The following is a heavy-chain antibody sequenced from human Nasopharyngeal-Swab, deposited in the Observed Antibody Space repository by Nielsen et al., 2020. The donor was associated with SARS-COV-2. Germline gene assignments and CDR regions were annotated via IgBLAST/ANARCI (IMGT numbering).Heavy chain of an antibody. Sequence: GESLKISCAASGFTFHTFALHLVRQAPGKGLEFVSSILGDGIATQYASSVKGRFTISRDNSKNTLYLQMGSLRDEDMAVYYCTRDRDGGWSFDYWGQGTLVTVSS. CDR1: GFTFHTFA. CDR2: ILGDGIAT. J-gene: IGHJ4*02. V-gene: IGHV3-64*01. CDR3: TRDRDGGWSFDY. D-gene: IGHD6-19*01.